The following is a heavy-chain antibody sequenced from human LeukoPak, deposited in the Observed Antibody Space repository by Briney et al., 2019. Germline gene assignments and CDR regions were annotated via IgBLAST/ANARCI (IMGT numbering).Heavy chain of an antibody. D-gene: IGHD3-10*01. CDR2: ISYDGSNK. V-gene: IGHV3-30*04. J-gene: IGHJ4*02. CDR3: ARETYGSGLFDY. Sequence: PGGSLRLSCAASGFTFSSYAMHWVRQAPGKGLEWVAVISYDGSNKYYADSVKGRFTISRDNSKNTLYLQTNSLRAEDTAVYYCARETYGSGLFDYWGQGTLVTVSS. CDR1: GFTFSSYA.